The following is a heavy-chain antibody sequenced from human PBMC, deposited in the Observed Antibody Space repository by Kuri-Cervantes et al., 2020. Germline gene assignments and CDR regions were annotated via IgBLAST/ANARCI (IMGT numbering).Heavy chain of an antibody. CDR1: GFNLSTYG. Sequence: GGSLRLSCAVSGFNLSTYGMHWVRQAPGKGLEWVAFIRSDGSDILYRDSVKGRFTISRDNAKNSLYLQMNSLRAEDTAVYYCARGGSGSYYVVGSLSDYWGQGTLVTVSS. V-gene: IGHV3-30*02. CDR3: ARGGSGSYYVVGSLSDY. D-gene: IGHD1-26*01. J-gene: IGHJ4*02. CDR2: IRSDGSDI.